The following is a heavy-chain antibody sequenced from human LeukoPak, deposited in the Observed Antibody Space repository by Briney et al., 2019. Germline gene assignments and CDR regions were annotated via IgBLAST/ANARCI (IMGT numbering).Heavy chain of an antibody. Sequence: ASVKVSCKASGYTFTSHGISWLRQAPGQGLEWMGWISAYNGNTNYAQKLQGRVTMTTDTSTSTAYMELRSLRSDDTAVYYCARDLRGSWGPGFDYWGQGTLVTVSS. V-gene: IGHV1-18*01. CDR1: GYTFTSHG. CDR3: ARDLRGSWGPGFDY. J-gene: IGHJ4*02. CDR2: ISAYNGNT. D-gene: IGHD1-26*01.